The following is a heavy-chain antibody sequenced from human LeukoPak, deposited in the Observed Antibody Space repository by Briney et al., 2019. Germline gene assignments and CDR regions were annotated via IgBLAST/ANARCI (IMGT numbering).Heavy chain of an antibody. Sequence: SETLSLTCAVYGGSFSGYYWSWIRQPPGKGLEWIGEINHSGSTNYNPSLESRLTISVDTSKNQFSLKLSSVTAADTAVYYCASRSLTIAAARCFDNWGPGTPVLVSS. J-gene: IGHJ4*02. D-gene: IGHD6-6*01. CDR2: INHSGST. V-gene: IGHV4-34*01. CDR3: ASRSLTIAAARCFDN. CDR1: GGSFSGYY.